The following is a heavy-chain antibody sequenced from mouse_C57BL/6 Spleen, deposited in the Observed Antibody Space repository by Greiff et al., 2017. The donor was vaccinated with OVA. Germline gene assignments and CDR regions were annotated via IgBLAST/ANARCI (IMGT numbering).Heavy chain of an antibody. D-gene: IGHD2-4*01. Sequence: QVQLQQPGAELVKPGASVKLSCKASGYTFTSYWMQWVKQRPGQGLEWIGEIDPSDSYTNYNQKFKGKATLTVDTSSSTAYMQLSSLTSEDSAVYYGARKGYDYEGFAYWGQGTLVTVSA. CDR3: ARKGYDYEGFAY. V-gene: IGHV1-50*01. CDR2: IDPSDSYT. J-gene: IGHJ3*01. CDR1: GYTFTSYW.